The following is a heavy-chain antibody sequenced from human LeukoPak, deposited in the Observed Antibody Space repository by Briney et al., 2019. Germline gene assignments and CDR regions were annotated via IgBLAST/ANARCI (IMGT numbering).Heavy chain of an antibody. D-gene: IGHD3-10*01. Sequence: SQTLSLTCTVSGGSINSGSYYWSWIRQPAGKGLEWIGRIYTSWSTNYNPSLKSRVTISVDSSKNQFSLKVNSVPAADTAVYFCARGRGSGSYYRGHYFDYWGQGTLVTVSS. CDR3: ARGRGSGSYYRGHYFDY. J-gene: IGHJ4*02. CDR2: IYTSWST. V-gene: IGHV4-61*02. CDR1: GGSINSGSYY.